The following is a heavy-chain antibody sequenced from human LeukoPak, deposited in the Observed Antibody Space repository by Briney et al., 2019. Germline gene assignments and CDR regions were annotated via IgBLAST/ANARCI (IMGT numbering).Heavy chain of an antibody. CDR2: IYYSGSA. CDR1: GVSISDSNYY. CDR3: ARGGITIFGVVTHNWFDP. J-gene: IGHJ5*02. V-gene: IGHV4-39*01. D-gene: IGHD3-3*01. Sequence: SETLSLTCTVSGVSISDSNYYWGWIRQPPGRGLEWIGNIYYSGSAYYSPSLKSRVTVSVDTSKNQFSLKLNSVTAADTAVYYCARGGITIFGVVTHNWFDPWGQGTLVTVSS.